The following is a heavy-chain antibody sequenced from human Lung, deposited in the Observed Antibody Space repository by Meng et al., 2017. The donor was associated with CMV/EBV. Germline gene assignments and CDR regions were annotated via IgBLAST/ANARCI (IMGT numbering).Heavy chain of an antibody. Sequence: GEXXKISCAASGFTFDDYAMHWVRQAPGKGLEWVSLISWDGGSTYYADSVKGRFTISRDNSKSSLYLQMNGLRAEDTALYHCAKYYYGLDVWGQGTTGTVSS. CDR1: GFTFDDYA. CDR3: AKYYYGLDV. CDR2: ISWDGGST. V-gene: IGHV3-43D*03. J-gene: IGHJ6*02.